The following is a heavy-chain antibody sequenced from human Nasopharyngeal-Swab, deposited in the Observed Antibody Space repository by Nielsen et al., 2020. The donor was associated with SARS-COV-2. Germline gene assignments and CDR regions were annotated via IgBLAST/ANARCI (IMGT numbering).Heavy chain of an antibody. CDR2: IYYSGST. D-gene: IGHD3-22*01. CDR1: GGSSSSYY. V-gene: IGHV4-59*01. CDR3: ARGSFWYDSSGYHAEGDAFDI. J-gene: IGHJ3*02. Sequence: SETLSLTCTVSGGSSSSYYGSWIRQPPGKGLEWIGYIYYSGSTNYNPSLKSRVTISVDTSKNQFSLKLSSVTAADTAVYYCARGSFWYDSSGYHAEGDAFDIWGQGTMVTVSS.